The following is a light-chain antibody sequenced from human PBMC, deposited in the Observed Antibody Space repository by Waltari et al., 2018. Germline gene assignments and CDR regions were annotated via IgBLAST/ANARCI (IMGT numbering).Light chain of an antibody. J-gene: IGKJ1*01. Sequence: DIQVIQSPSSLSASVGDRVTIPCRASQSISDYLNWFQVKPGRAPNLLISAATGLQSGVPSRFNGRGSGAHFTLTISRLRPEDSASYFCQQNYRTPPTFGQGTKVEI. CDR1: QSISDY. CDR3: QQNYRTPPT. V-gene: IGKV1-39*01. CDR2: AAT.